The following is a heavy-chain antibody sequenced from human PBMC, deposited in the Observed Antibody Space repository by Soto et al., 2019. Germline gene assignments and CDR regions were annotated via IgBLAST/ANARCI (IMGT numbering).Heavy chain of an antibody. V-gene: IGHV3-30*04. CDR1: GFTFSSYA. CDR3: ASNKTGAFDI. J-gene: IGHJ3*02. Sequence: GGSLRLSCAASGFTFSSYAMHWVRQAPGKGLEWVAVISYDGSNKYYADSVKGRFTISRDNSMNTLYLQMNSLRAEDTAVYYCASNKTGAFDIWGQGTMVTVSS. CDR2: ISYDGSNK.